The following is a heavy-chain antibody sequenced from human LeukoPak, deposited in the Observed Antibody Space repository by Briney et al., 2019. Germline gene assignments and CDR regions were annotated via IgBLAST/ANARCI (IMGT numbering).Heavy chain of an antibody. CDR2: IWYDGSNK. J-gene: IGHJ4*02. CDR3: AGNYGPYYFDY. D-gene: IGHD3-10*01. V-gene: IGHV3-33*08. Sequence: GGSLRLSCAASGFTFSNFGMHWVRQAPGKGLEWVAVIWYDGSNKYYADSVKGRFTISRDNSKNTLYLQMNSLRAEDTAVYYCAGNYGPYYFDYWGQGTLVTVSS. CDR1: GFTFSNFG.